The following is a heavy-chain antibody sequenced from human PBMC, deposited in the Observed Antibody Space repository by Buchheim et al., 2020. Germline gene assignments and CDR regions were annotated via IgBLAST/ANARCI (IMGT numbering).Heavy chain of an antibody. CDR3: ATHAGRDDY. D-gene: IGHD2-21*02. CDR2: ISGSGINT. V-gene: IGHV3-23*01. J-gene: IGHJ4*02. CDR1: AFTFNNYD. Sequence: EVQLLESGGGLVQPGGSLRLSCAASAFTFNNYDMSWVRQAPGKGLEWVSAISGSGINTYYADSVKGRFTISRDNFKNTLYLQMNGLRVEDTAVYYCATHAGRDDYWGQGTL.